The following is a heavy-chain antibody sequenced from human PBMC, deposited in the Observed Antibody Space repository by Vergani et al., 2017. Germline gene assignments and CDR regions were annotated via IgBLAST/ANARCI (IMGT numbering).Heavy chain of an antibody. Sequence: QLHLQESGPGLVKPSETLSLTCTVSGGSITSSSYYWGWIRQPPGKELVWIGNIYHSGGAYYNPSLKGQVTISVDTSKNQFSLEVTSVTAADTAIYFYARTGSFIFRYFDWALWGQGTLVTVSS. CDR3: ARTGSFIFRYFDWAL. CDR1: GGSITSSSYY. CDR2: IYHSGGA. V-gene: IGHV4-39*01. D-gene: IGHD3-9*01. J-gene: IGHJ4*02.